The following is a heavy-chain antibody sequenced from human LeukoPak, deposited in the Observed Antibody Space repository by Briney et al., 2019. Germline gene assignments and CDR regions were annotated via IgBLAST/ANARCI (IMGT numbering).Heavy chain of an antibody. J-gene: IGHJ4*02. D-gene: IGHD2-15*01. CDR3: AKQGIVVVVAATDY. V-gene: IGHV1-2*02. CDR1: GYTFTGYY. CDR2: INPNSGGT. Sequence: ASVKVSCKASGYTFTGYYMHWVRQAPGQGLEWMGWINPNSGGTNYAQKFQGRVTMARDTSISTAYMELSRLRSDDTAVYYCAKQGIVVVVAATDYWGQGTLVTVSS.